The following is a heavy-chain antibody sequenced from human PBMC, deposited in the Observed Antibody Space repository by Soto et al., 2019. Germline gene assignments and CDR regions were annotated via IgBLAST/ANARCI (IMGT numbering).Heavy chain of an antibody. D-gene: IGHD2-8*02. CDR1: GASITGTSY. J-gene: IGHJ4*02. Sequence: PSETLSLTCTVSGASITGTSYWSWIRQPAGRGLEWIGRFSLSGTTNYNPSLRSRVTMSADVSKNQFSLRLTSVTAADTALYYCARGMTPPGAPAWYYFDSWGQGTLVNVSS. CDR3: ARGMTPPGAPAWYYFDS. CDR2: FSLSGTT. V-gene: IGHV4-4*07.